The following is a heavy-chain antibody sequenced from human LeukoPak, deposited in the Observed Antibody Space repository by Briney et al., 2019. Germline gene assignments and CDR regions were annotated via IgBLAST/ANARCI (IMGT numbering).Heavy chain of an antibody. CDR2: IYHSGTT. J-gene: IGHJ4*02. D-gene: IGHD3-22*01. CDR1: GYSISSGYY. Sequence: PSETLSLTCAVSGYSISSGYYWGWIRQSPEKGLEWIGSIYHSGTTYYNPSLKSRVTISIDTSKNQFSLNLNSVTAADTAVYYCAWKYYYDSSGYFYVDQWGQGILVTVSP. V-gene: IGHV4-38-2*01. CDR3: AWKYYYDSSGYFYVDQ.